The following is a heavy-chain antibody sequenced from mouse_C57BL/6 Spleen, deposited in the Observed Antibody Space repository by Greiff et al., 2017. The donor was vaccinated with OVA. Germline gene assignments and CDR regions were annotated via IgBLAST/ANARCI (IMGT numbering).Heavy chain of an antibody. J-gene: IGHJ4*01. CDR2: ISPSDSET. D-gene: IGHD1-1*01. CDR3: AREGYYGSSFYAMDY. V-gene: IGHV1-61*01. CDR1: GYTFTSYW. Sequence: VQLQQPGAELVRPGSSVKLSCKASGYTFTSYWMDWVKQRPGQGLEWIGNISPSDSETHYNQKFKDKATLTVDKSSSTAYMQLSSLTSEDSAVYYCAREGYYGSSFYAMDYWGQGTSVTVSS.